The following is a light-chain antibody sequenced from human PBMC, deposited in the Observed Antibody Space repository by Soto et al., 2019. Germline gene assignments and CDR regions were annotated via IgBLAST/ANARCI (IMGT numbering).Light chain of an antibody. CDR2: EVT. CDR3: SSYAGTNGVL. Sequence: QAVVTQPPSASGSLGQSVTISCTGTSSDVGRYNYVSWYQHHPGKVPKLMIDEVTKRPSGVPDRFSGSKSGNTASLTVSGLQAEDETEYYCSSYAGTNGVLFGGGTKVTVL. CDR1: SSDVGRYNY. V-gene: IGLV2-8*01. J-gene: IGLJ2*01.